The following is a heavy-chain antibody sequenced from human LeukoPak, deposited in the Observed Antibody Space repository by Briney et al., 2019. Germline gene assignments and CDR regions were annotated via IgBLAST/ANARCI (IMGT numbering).Heavy chain of an antibody. V-gene: IGHV3-33*01. J-gene: IGHJ4*02. D-gene: IGHD3-10*01. CDR2: IWYDGSNK. Sequence: GGPLRLSCAASVYTFWLYGIHGVRQAPGKGLEWVAFIWYDGSNKYYADSVKGRFTISRDNSKNTLYLQMNSLRAEDTAVYYCARVVRGSGSYPDYWGQGTLVTVSS. CDR3: ARVVRGSGSYPDY. CDR1: VYTFWLYG.